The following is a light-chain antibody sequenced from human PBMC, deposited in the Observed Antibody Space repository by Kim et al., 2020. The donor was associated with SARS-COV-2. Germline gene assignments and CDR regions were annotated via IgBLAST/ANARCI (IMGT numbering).Light chain of an antibody. CDR2: GKN. Sequence: VALGQTVRITCQGDSLRSYDATWYQQKPGQAPIVVIYGKNNRPSGIPDRFSGSSSGNTASLTITGTQAGDEADYYCNSRDSNDNVVFGGGTKLTVL. CDR3: NSRDSNDNVV. V-gene: IGLV3-19*01. CDR1: SLRSYD. J-gene: IGLJ2*01.